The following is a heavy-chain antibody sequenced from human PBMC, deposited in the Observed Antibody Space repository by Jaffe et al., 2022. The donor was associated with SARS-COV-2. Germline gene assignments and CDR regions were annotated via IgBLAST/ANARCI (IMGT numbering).Heavy chain of an antibody. D-gene: IGHD6-6*01. CDR1: GFTFSSYA. V-gene: IGHV3-23*01. J-gene: IGHJ4*02. CDR3: AKDRETSLYSSSSYFDY. Sequence: EVQLLESGGGLVQPGGSLRLSCAASGFTFSSYAMSWVRQAPGKGLEWVSAISGSGGSTYYADSVKGRFTISRDNSKNTLYLQMNSLRAEDTAVYYCAKDRETSLYSSSSYFDYWGQGTLVTVSS. CDR2: ISGSGGST.